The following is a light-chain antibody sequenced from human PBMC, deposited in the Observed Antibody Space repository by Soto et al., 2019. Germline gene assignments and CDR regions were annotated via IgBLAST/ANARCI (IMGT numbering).Light chain of an antibody. CDR1: SSDIGRYNY. CDR2: GVN. Sequence: QSALTQPASVSGSPGQSITISCTGTSSDIGRYNYVSWYPQHPGKAPRLVISGVNKRPSGISNRFSGSKSGNTASLTISGLQSDDEAIYYCASYTSTTTLVVFGGGTKLTVL. CDR3: ASYTSTTTLVV. J-gene: IGLJ2*01. V-gene: IGLV2-14*01.